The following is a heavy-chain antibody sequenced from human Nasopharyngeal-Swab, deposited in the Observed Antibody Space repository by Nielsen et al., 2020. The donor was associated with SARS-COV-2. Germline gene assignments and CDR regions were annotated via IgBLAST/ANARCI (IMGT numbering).Heavy chain of an antibody. J-gene: IGHJ4*02. CDR3: ARGDKGYSGGWVY. V-gene: IGHV1-69*04. CDR2: IIPILGIA. D-gene: IGHD6-19*01. Sequence: WVRQAPGQGLEWMGRIIPILGIANYAQKFQGRVTITADKSTSTAYMELSSLRSEDTAVYYCARGDKGYSGGWVYWGQGTLVTVSS.